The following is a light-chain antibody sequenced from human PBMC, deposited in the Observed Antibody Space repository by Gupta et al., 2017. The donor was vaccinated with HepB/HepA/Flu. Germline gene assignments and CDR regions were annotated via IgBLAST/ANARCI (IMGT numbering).Light chain of an antibody. V-gene: IGLV3-25*03. CDR3: QSADNSATYWG. CDR1: ALPKQY. J-gene: IGLJ3*02. CDR2: KDS. Sequence: SYELTQPPSVSVSPGQTARITCSGDALPKQYAYWYQQKPGQEPVLVIYKDSERPSEIPERFSGSSSGTTVTLTISGVQAEDEADYYCQSADNSATYWGFGGGTRVT.